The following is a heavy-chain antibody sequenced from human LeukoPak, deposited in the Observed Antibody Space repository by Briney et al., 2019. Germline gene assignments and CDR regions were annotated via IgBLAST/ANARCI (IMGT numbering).Heavy chain of an antibody. Sequence: GGSLRLSCAASGFTFSSYAMSWVRQAPGKGLEWVSAISGSGGSTYYADSVKGGFTISRDNSKNTLYLQMNSLRAEDTAVYYCAKAPKGSGYRPSVYWGQGTLVTVSS. D-gene: IGHD3-3*01. CDR3: AKAPKGSGYRPSVY. CDR1: GFTFSSYA. J-gene: IGHJ4*02. V-gene: IGHV3-23*01. CDR2: ISGSGGST.